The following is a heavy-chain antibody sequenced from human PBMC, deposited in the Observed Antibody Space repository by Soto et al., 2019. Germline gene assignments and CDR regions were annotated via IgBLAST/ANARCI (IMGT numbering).Heavy chain of an antibody. CDR2: IGTTGDT. J-gene: IGHJ4*02. CDR3: ARAIGPTLFDY. D-gene: IGHD3-22*01. Sequence: EVQLVEPGGGLVQPGGSLRLSCSASGFTFSSYDMHWVRQGTGKGLEWVSAIGTTGDTYYAGSVKGRFTISRETAKNSLYLQLNSLRAGDTAIYFCARAIGPTLFDYWGQGTLVTVSS. V-gene: IGHV3-13*04. CDR1: GFTFSSYD.